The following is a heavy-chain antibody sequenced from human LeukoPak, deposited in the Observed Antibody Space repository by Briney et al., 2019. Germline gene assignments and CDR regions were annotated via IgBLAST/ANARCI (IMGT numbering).Heavy chain of an antibody. Sequence: PGGSLRLSCAASGFTFSSYWMSWVRQAPGQGLEWVANIKQDGSEKYYVDSVKGRFTISRDNAKNSLYLQMNSLRAEDTAVYYCARGRTRIKAMIVVVTNWFDPWGQGTLVTVSS. V-gene: IGHV3-7*01. CDR2: IKQDGSEK. D-gene: IGHD3-22*01. J-gene: IGHJ5*02. CDR1: GFTFSSYW. CDR3: ARGRTRIKAMIVVVTNWFDP.